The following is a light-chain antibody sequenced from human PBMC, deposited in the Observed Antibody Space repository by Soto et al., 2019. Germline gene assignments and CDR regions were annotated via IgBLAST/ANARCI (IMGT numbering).Light chain of an antibody. CDR3: SSYTSSSLV. V-gene: IGLV2-14*01. CDR2: EVS. J-gene: IGLJ2*01. CDR1: SSDVGGYNY. Sequence: QSALTQPASVPGSPGQSITISCTGTSSDVGGYNYVSWYQQHPGKAPKLMIYEVSNRPSGVSNRFSGSKSGNTASLTISGLQAEDEADYYCSSYTSSSLVFGGGTKLTVL.